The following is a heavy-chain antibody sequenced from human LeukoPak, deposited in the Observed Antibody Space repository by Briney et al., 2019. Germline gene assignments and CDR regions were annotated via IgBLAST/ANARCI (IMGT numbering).Heavy chain of an antibody. CDR2: ISNDGSNK. Sequence: GGSLRLSCAASGVTFSSYAMHWVRHAPRKGLEWVAVISNDGSNKYYADSVKGRFTDSRDNSKNTLYLQMNSLRAEDTAVYYCARESRGGYGSSYNWFDPWGQGTLVTVSS. CDR3: ARESRGGYGSSYNWFDP. CDR1: GVTFSSYA. V-gene: IGHV3-30-3*01. J-gene: IGHJ5*02. D-gene: IGHD3-10*01.